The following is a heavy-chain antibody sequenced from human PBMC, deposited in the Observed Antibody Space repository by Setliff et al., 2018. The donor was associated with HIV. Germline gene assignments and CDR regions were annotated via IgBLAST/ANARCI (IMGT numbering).Heavy chain of an antibody. CDR1: GGSISSYY. CDR3: ARDRKSLGYNFWSGFKPDAAFDI. J-gene: IGHJ3*02. Sequence: SETLSLTCTVSGGSISSYYWSWIRQPPGKGLEWIGYIYYSGSTNYNPSLKSRVTISVDTSKNQFSLKLSSVTAADTAVYYCARDRKSLGYNFWSGFKPDAAFDIWGQGTMVTVSS. D-gene: IGHD3-3*01. V-gene: IGHV4-59*01. CDR2: IYYSGST.